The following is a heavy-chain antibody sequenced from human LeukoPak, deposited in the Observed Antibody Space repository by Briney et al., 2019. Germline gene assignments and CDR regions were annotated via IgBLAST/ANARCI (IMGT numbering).Heavy chain of an antibody. CDR2: INPNSGGT. V-gene: IGHV1-2*02. J-gene: IGHJ6*03. Sequence: ASVKVSCKASGYTFTGYYMHWVRQAPGQGLEWMGWINPNSGGTNYAQKFQGRVTMTRDTSISTAYMELSRLRSDDTAVYYCARDLPIMVRGADYMDVWGKGTTVTVSS. CDR3: ARDLPIMVRGADYMDV. CDR1: GYTFTGYY. D-gene: IGHD3-10*01.